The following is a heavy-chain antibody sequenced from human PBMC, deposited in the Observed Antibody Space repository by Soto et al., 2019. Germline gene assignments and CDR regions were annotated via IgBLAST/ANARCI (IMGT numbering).Heavy chain of an antibody. D-gene: IGHD2-2*01. Sequence: QVQLVESGGGLVQPGGSLRLTCVASGFTFGSHGMHWVRQAPGKGLEWVAVISYDETNEHYVDSVKGRFTISRDNSKSILYLQMNRLRPEDTAVYKCAKDLRTRMSDYGMDVWGQGTTVTVSS. CDR3: AKDLRTRMSDYGMDV. CDR2: ISYDETNE. J-gene: IGHJ6*02. CDR1: GFTFGSHG. V-gene: IGHV3-30*18.